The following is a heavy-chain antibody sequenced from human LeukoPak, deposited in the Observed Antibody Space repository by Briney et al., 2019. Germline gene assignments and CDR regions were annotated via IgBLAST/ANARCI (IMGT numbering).Heavy chain of an antibody. J-gene: IGHJ4*02. D-gene: IGHD1-26*01. Sequence: GGSLRLSCAASGFTFSSYAMSWVRQAPGKGLEWVSFISSSGTNTYYADSVKGRFTISRDNSKNTVFLQMNSLRAEDTAVYYCARLFSGTYSDYWGQGTLVTVSS. CDR2: ISSSGTNT. CDR1: GFTFSSYA. V-gene: IGHV3-23*01. CDR3: ARLFSGTYSDY.